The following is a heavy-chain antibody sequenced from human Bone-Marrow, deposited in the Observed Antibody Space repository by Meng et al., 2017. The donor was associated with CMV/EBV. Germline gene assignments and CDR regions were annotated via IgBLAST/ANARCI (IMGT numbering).Heavy chain of an antibody. CDR3: TTGSSFGVITHAEDV. CDR2: IKSKSDGGTA. Sequence: SCTSSGFTFNKAWMSWVRQAPGKGMGWVGSIKSKSDGGTADYAAPVNGRITISRDDSKSTLYLQMNSLKTEDTAVYYCTTGSSFGVITHAEDVWGQGTTVTVSS. CDR1: GFTFNKAW. J-gene: IGHJ6*02. D-gene: IGHD3-3*01. V-gene: IGHV3-15*01.